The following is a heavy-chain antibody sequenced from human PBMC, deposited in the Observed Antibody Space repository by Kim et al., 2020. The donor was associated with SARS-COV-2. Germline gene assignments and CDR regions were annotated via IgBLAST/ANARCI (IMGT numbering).Heavy chain of an antibody. CDR1: GYTFTDYA. J-gene: IGHJ4*02. CDR2: IDADNGNT. Sequence: ASVNVSCKASGYTFTDYAFHWVRQAPGQGLEWMGWIDADNGNTKYSQKFQGRVTITRDTSATTAYMELSSLRSEDTAVYYCARNEDYWGQGTLVTVSS. CDR3: ARNEDY. V-gene: IGHV1-3*01.